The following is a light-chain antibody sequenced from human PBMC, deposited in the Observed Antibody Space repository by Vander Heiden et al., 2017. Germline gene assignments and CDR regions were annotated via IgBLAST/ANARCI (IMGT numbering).Light chain of an antibody. V-gene: IGKV3-11*01. CDR3: QQRDTWPLT. CDR2: EAP. CDR1: QSVSSY. J-gene: IGKJ3*01. Sequence: EIVLTQSPATLSLSRGERATLSCSASQSVSSYLARYQKRPGKAPRLLIYEAPNRATDIPAGFSGSGSGTDFTLTISSREPEDFGVYSCQQRDTWPLTFGPGTKVDIK.